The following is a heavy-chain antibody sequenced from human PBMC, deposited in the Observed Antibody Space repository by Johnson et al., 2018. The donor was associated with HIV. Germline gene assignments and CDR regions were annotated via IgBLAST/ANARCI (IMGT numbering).Heavy chain of an antibody. V-gene: IGHV3-66*01. J-gene: IGHJ3*02. Sequence: VQLVESGGGVVQPGGSLRLSCAASGFTVSSNYMSWVRQAPGKGLEWVSGINWNGGSTGYADSVKGRFTISRDNSKNTLYLQMNSLRAEDTAVYYCARDLAGHNAFDIWGQGTMVTVSS. CDR2: INWNGGST. CDR3: ARDLAGHNAFDI. CDR1: GFTVSSNY. D-gene: IGHD6-19*01.